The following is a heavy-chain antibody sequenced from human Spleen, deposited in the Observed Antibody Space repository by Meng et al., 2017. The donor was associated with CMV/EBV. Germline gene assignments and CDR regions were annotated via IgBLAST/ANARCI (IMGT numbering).Heavy chain of an antibody. CDR1: GFTFSSYW. CDR3: ARAVSPYCSSTSCSDAFDI. CDR2: IKQDGSEK. Sequence: GESLKISCAASGFTFSSYWMSWVRQAPGKGLEWVANIKQDGSEKYYVDSVKGRFTISRDNAKNSLFLQMNSLRAEDTAVYYCARAVSPYCSSTSCSDAFDIWGQGTVVTVSS. V-gene: IGHV3-7*01. J-gene: IGHJ3*02. D-gene: IGHD2-2*01.